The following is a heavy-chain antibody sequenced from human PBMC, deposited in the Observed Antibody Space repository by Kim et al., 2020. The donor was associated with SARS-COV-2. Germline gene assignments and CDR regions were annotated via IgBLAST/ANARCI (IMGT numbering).Heavy chain of an antibody. Sequence: GRLTISRDNAKNTLYLQMNSLRAEDTAVYYCARAQYYYDSSGYYLYYFDYWGQGTLVTVSS. J-gene: IGHJ4*02. CDR3: ARAQYYYDSSGYYLYYFDY. D-gene: IGHD3-22*01. V-gene: IGHV3-74*01.